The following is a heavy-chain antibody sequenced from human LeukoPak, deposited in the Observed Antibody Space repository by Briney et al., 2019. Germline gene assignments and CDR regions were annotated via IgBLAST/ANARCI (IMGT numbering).Heavy chain of an antibody. CDR3: ARALDYGDYDFEY. CDR1: GYTFTGYY. CDR2: INPNSGGT. D-gene: IGHD4-17*01. J-gene: IGHJ4*02. Sequence: ASVKVSCKASGYTFTGYYMHWMRQAPGQGLEWMGRINPNSGGTNYAQRFQGRVTMTRDTSISTAYMELSRLRSDDTAVYYCARALDYGDYDFEYWGQGTLVTVSS. V-gene: IGHV1-2*06.